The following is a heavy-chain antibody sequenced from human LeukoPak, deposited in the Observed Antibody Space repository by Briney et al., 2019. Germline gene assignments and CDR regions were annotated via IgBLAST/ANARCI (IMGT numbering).Heavy chain of an antibody. V-gene: IGHV3-9*03. CDR3: AKGRYTSSWYYFDY. Sequence: PGGSLRLSCAASGFTFDDYAMHWVRRAPGKGLQWVSGISWNSGSMGYADSVKGRFTISRDNAKNSLYLQMNSLRAEDMALYYCAKGRYTSSWYYFDYWGQGTLVTVSS. CDR2: ISWNSGSM. J-gene: IGHJ4*02. CDR1: GFTFDDYA. D-gene: IGHD6-13*01.